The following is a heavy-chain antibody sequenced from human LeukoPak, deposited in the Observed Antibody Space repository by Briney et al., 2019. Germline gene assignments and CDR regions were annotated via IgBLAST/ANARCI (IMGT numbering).Heavy chain of an antibody. V-gene: IGHV3-21*01. D-gene: IGHD1-26*01. CDR1: GFTFSSYS. CDR3: ARDQGVGAVDY. CDR2: ISSSSSYI. J-gene: IGHJ4*02. Sequence: PGGSLRLSCAASGFTFSSYSMNWVRQAPGKGLEWVSSISSSSSYIYYADSVKGRLTISRDNAKNSLYLQMNSLRAEDTAVYYCARDQGVGAVDYWGQGTLVTVSS.